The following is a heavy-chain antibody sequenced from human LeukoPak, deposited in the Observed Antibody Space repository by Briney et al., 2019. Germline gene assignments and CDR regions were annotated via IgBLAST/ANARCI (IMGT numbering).Heavy chain of an antibody. CDR1: GFTFSSYA. V-gene: IGHV3-74*01. D-gene: IGHD3-3*02. Sequence: GGSLRLSCAASGFTFSSYAMSWVRQAPGKGLVWVSRIETDGSSTSYADSVKGRFTISRDNAKNTLYLQMNSLRAEDTAVYYCARDPSAFAGHFDYWGQGTLVTVSS. CDR2: IETDGSST. J-gene: IGHJ4*02. CDR3: ARDPSAFAGHFDY.